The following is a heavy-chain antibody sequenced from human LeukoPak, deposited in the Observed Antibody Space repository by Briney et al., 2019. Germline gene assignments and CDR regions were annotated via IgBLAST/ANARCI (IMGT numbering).Heavy chain of an antibody. D-gene: IGHD1-1*01. Sequence: ASVKVSCKASGYIFTNYALHWVRQAPGQRLEWMGWINGGNGNTKYSQNFQDRVTITRDTSASTAYMELSSLRSEDTAVYYCARVLGVRSNWYFDYWGQGTLVTVSS. CDR1: GYIFTNYA. CDR2: INGGNGNT. V-gene: IGHV1-3*01. CDR3: ARVLGVRSNWYFDY. J-gene: IGHJ4*02.